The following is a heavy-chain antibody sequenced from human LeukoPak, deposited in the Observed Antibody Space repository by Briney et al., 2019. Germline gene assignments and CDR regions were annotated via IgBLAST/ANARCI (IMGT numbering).Heavy chain of an antibody. CDR2: INPDGNRR. CDR1: GFTFSTYW. Sequence: GGSLRLSCRASGFTFSTYWMTWVRQAPGKGLEWVAHINPDGNRRRFVDSVEGRFTISRHTADKSLSLQMHNLRADDTAVYYCPRDSRCFRFECWGQGTLVTVSS. D-gene: IGHD2-15*01. V-gene: IGHV3-7*03. CDR3: PRDSRCFRFEC. J-gene: IGHJ4*02.